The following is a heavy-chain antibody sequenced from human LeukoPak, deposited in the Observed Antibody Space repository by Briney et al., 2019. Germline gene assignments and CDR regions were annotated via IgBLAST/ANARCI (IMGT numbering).Heavy chain of an antibody. CDR1: GFTFSSYS. Sequence: GGSLRLSCAASGFTFSSYSMNWVRQAPGKGLEWVSYISSSSSTIYYADSVKGRFTISRDNAKNSLYLQMNSLRDEDTAVYYCATEWVDYGDSPDAFDIWGQGTMVAVSS. CDR3: ATEWVDYGDSPDAFDI. J-gene: IGHJ3*02. CDR2: ISSSSSTI. D-gene: IGHD4-17*01. V-gene: IGHV3-48*02.